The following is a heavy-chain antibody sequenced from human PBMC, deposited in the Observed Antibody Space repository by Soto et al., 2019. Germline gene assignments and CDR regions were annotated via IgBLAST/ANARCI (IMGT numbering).Heavy chain of an antibody. J-gene: IGHJ5*02. Sequence: PSETLSLTCAVSGYSISSSNWWGWIWQPPGKGLEWIGYIYYSGSTYYNPSLKSRVTMSVDTSKNQFSLRLMSLTAADTAVYYCARDQGVAAAGITWFDPWGQGSLVTVSS. CDR3: ARDQGVAAAGITWFDP. V-gene: IGHV4-28*03. CDR2: IYYSGST. D-gene: IGHD6-13*01. CDR1: GYSISSSNW.